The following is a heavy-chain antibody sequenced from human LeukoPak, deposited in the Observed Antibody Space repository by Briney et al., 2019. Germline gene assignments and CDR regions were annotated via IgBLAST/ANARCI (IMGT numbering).Heavy chain of an antibody. CDR2: INQDESRK. D-gene: IGHD1-26*01. J-gene: IGHJ5*02. Sequence: GGSLRLSCAASGFTFSNYWMTWVRQAPGRGLEWVAYINQDESRKSYMDPVKGRFTISRDNAKNLLYLQMSSLRVEDTAVYYCARFGALHGGSYLSPWGQGTLVTVSS. CDR3: ARFGALHGGSYLSP. CDR1: GFTFSNYW. V-gene: IGHV3-7*01.